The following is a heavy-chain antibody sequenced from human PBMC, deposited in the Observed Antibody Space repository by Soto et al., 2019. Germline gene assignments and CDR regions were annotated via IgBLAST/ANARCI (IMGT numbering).Heavy chain of an antibody. Sequence: GGSLRLSCVASGFAFSDSAIHWVRQSSGKGLEWVGRIKDKGNNYAIAYAASVTGRFTVSRDDSKNTAYLQINSLKIEDTAIYFCTRHRIIWAHYMTAAVRHDGFDIWGQGPMVT. CDR3: TRHRIIWAHYMTAAVRHDGFDI. J-gene: IGHJ3*02. D-gene: IGHD2-21*02. V-gene: IGHV3-73*01. CDR2: IKDKGNNYAI. CDR1: GFAFSDSA.